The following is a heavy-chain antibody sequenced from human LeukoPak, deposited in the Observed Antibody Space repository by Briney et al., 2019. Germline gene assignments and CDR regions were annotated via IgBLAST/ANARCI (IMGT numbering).Heavy chain of an antibody. V-gene: IGHV1-2*02. CDR1: GYTFTGYY. D-gene: IGHD3-22*01. J-gene: IGHJ5*02. CDR3: ARDSVGDTMIVVVTELDP. CDR2: INPNSGGT. Sequence: GSVKVSCKASGYTFTGYYMHWVRQAPGQGLEWMGWINPNSGGTNYAQKVQGRVTMTRDTSISTAYMEVSRLRSDDTAVYYCARDSVGDTMIVVVTELDPWGQGTLVTVSS.